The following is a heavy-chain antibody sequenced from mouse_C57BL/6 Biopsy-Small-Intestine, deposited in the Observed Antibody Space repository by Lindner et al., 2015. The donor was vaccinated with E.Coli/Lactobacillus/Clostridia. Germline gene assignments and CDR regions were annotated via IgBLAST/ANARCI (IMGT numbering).Heavy chain of an antibody. J-gene: IGHJ2*01. CDR1: GYTFTTYW. Sequence: VQLQESGAELAKPGASVKLSCKASGYTFTTYWMHWVKQRPGQGLEWIGYINPSSGYTKYNQKFKDKATLTADKSSSTAYMQLSSLTYEDSAVYYCARDLYYDYDVDYWGPRHHSHSLL. D-gene: IGHD2-4*01. CDR2: INPSSGYT. CDR3: ARDLYYDYDVDY. V-gene: IGHV1-7*01.